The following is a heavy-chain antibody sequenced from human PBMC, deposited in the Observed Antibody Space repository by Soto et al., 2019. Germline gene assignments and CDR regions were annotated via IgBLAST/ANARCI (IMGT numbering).Heavy chain of an antibody. CDR3: ARVPGP. J-gene: IGHJ5*02. Sequence: QQQLQESGSGLGKPSQTVSLTCADYGGSISSGGYSWSWIRQPPVKGLEWIGYIYHRGSTYYNPSLKSRVTISVDRSKNQFSLRLSSVTAADTAVYYCARVPGPWGQGTLVTVSS. D-gene: IGHD3-10*01. CDR2: IYHRGST. V-gene: IGHV4-30-2*01. CDR1: GGSISSGGYS.